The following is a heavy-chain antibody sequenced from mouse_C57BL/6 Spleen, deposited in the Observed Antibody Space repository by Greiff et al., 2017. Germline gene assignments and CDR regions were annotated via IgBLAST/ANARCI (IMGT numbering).Heavy chain of an antibody. V-gene: IGHV3-6*01. J-gene: IGHJ2*01. CDR2: ISYDGSN. CDR3: ARDRGYGYGFDY. D-gene: IGHD2-2*01. Sequence: VQLQQSGPGLVKPSQSLSLTCSVTGYSITSGYYWNWIRQFPGNKLEWMGYISYDGSNNYNPSLKNRISITRDTSKNQFCLKLNSVTTEDTATYYCARDRGYGYGFDYWGQGTTLTVSS. CDR1: GYSITSGYY.